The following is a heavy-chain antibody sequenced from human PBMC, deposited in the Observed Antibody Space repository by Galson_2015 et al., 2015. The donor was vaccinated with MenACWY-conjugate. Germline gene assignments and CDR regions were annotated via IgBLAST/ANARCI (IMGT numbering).Heavy chain of an antibody. V-gene: IGHV4-31*03. D-gene: IGHD3-10*01. CDR1: GGSIRSCGYY. CDR3: ARGNYYVSGTYYKSANFDY. J-gene: IGHJ4*02. CDR2: IYYSGST. Sequence: TLSLTCTVSGGSIRSCGYYWSWIRQHPGKGLEWIGFIYYSGSTYHNPSLKSRLTMSVDTSRNQFSMDLSSVTAADTAVYYCARGNYYVSGTYYKSANFDYWGQGSLVTVSS.